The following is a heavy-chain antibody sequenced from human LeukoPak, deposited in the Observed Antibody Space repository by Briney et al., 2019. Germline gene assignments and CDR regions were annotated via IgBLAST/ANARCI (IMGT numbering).Heavy chain of an antibody. CDR3: ARQGGYGDYDY. V-gene: IGHV5-51*01. Sequence: GESLKISFKGSGYRFTSYWIAWVRQMPGKGLEWMGIIYPGDSDTRYSPSFQGQATISADKSNSTAYLQWSSLKASDSAMYYCARQGGYGDYDYWGQGTLVTVSS. CDR2: IYPGDSDT. CDR1: GYRFTSYW. J-gene: IGHJ4*02. D-gene: IGHD4-17*01.